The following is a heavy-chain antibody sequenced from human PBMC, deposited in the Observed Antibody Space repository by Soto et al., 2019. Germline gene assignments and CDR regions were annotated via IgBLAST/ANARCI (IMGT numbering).Heavy chain of an antibody. CDR2: MNPNSGNT. D-gene: IGHD3-3*01. V-gene: IGHV1-8*01. CDR1: VYTFTSYD. Sequence: QVQLVQSGAEVKKPGASVKVSCKASVYTFTSYDINWVRQATGQGLEWMGWMNPNSGNTGYAQEFRGRVTMTRNSSISIAYMELRSLRSEATAVYYCASGITIFGVVRGWGQGSLVTVSS. CDR3: ASGITIFGVVRG. J-gene: IGHJ4*02.